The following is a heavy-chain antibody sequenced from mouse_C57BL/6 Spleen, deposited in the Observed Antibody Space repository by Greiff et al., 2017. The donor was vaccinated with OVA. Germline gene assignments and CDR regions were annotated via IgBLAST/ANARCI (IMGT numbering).Heavy chain of an antibody. CDR1: GFTFSDYG. D-gene: IGHD1-1*01. CDR3: ARGGYYGSSPFAY. CDR2: ISSGSSTI. J-gene: IGHJ3*01. Sequence: EVKLVESGGGLVKPGGSLKLSCAASGFTFSDYGMHWVRQAPEKGLEWVAYISSGSSTIYYADTVKGRFTISRDNAKNTLFLQMTSLRSEDMAMYYCARGGYYGSSPFAYWGQGTLVTVSA. V-gene: IGHV5-17*01.